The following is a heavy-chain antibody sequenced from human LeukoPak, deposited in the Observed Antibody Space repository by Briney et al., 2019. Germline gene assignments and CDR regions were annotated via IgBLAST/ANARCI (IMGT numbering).Heavy chain of an antibody. J-gene: IGHJ4*02. CDR2: IEQDGSEK. D-gene: IGHD5-18*01. CDR1: GFTSKGYW. Sequence: TGGSPRLSCAASGFTSKGYWMSWVRQAPGKGLEWVANIEQDGSEKKYVDSVKGRFTISRDNAKNSLYPQMDSLRAEDTAVYYCVRLRYTYGKNFDCWGQGTLVTVSS. CDR3: VRLRYTYGKNFDC. V-gene: IGHV3-7*01.